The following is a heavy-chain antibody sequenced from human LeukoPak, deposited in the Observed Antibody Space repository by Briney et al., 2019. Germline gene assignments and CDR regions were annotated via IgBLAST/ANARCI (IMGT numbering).Heavy chain of an antibody. CDR3: AGGTIFGVVISAFDI. D-gene: IGHD3-3*01. J-gene: IGHJ3*02. CDR1: GFTFDDYA. CDR2: ISWNSDSI. Sequence: PGRSLRLSCAASGFTFDDYAMHWVRQAPGKGLEWVSGISWNSDSIGYADSVKGRFTISRDNAKNSLYLQMNSLRAEDTAVYYCAGGTIFGVVISAFDIWGQGTMVTVSS. V-gene: IGHV3-9*01.